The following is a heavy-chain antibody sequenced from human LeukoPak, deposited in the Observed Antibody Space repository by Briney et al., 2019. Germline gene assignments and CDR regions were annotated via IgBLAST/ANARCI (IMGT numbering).Heavy chain of an antibody. Sequence: SSETLSLTCTVSAGSISSSSCDWGWIRQPPGKGLERTGSIYYSGSTYYNPSLKSRVTLSVDTSTNQFSLRLRSVTAADTAVYYCAVQTTKSRSVGCYWGQRTLVTVS. CDR3: AVQTTKSRSVGCY. CDR1: AGSISSSSCD. CDR2: IYYSGST. J-gene: IGHJ4*02. V-gene: IGHV4-39*01. D-gene: IGHD1-1*01.